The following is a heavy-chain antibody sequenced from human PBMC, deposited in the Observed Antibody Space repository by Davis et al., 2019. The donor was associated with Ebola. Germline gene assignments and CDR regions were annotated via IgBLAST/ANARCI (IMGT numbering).Heavy chain of an antibody. CDR2: IYHSGST. D-gene: IGHD6-6*01. J-gene: IGHJ5*02. V-gene: IGHV4-4*02. CDR1: GGSISSSNW. Sequence: MPSETLSLTCAVSGGSISSSNWWSWVRQPPGKGLEWIGEIYHSGSTNYNQSLKSRVTISVDKSKNQFSLKLSSVTAADTAVYYCARDVGYSSSAGGWFDPWGQGTLVTVSS. CDR3: ARDVGYSSSAGGWFDP.